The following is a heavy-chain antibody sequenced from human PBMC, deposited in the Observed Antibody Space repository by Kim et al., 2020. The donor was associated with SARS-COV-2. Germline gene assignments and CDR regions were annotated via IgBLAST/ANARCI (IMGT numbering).Heavy chain of an antibody. Sequence: YADAVKGRFTISRDNSKNPLYLQMNSLGAEDTAVYYCAKCDYGDSYYFDYWGQGTLVTVSS. D-gene: IGHD4-17*01. CDR3: AKCDYGDSYYFDY. V-gene: IGHV3-23*01. J-gene: IGHJ4*02.